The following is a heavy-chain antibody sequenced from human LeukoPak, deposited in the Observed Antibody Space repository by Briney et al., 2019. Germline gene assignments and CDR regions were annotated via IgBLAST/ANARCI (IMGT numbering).Heavy chain of an antibody. CDR3: ARDRVSMDY. J-gene: IGHJ4*02. Sequence: GGSLRLSCAASGFTFSSYGMHWVRQVPGKGLEWVAVIWYDGSHKYYADSVKGRFTISRDNSKNTLYLQMDSLRAEDAAVYYCARDRVSMDYWGQGTLVTVSS. CDR1: GFTFSSYG. D-gene: IGHD2/OR15-2a*01. V-gene: IGHV3-33*01. CDR2: IWYDGSHK.